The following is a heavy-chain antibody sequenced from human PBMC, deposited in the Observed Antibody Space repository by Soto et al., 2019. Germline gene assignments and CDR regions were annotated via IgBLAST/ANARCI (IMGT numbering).Heavy chain of an antibody. CDR3: ARAKQGVVVIMVY. V-gene: IGHV1-18*04. CDR1: GYTFTSHG. J-gene: IGHJ4*02. Sequence: ASVPVSCEASGYTFTSHGISWVRQAPGQGLEWMGWISADNGNTNYRQNHQGRVTMTTDTTTSTAYMELRRLRPDDTAVYYCARAKQGVVVIMVYWGQGPLVTVSS. CDR2: ISADNGNT. D-gene: IGHD3-22*01.